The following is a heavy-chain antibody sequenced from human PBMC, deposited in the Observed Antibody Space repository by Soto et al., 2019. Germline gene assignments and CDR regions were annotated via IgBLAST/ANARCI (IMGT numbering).Heavy chain of an antibody. D-gene: IGHD3-16*01. CDR2: MHYSGAT. J-gene: IGHJ5*02. Sequence: ETLSLTCTASGGSSSSSTYSWGWIRQPPGKGLEWIGSMHYSGATYYNPSLKSRVSISVDTSKSQFSLKLTFVTAADTAVYFCARQGSNSSRRLSWFDPWGQGTLVTVSS. CDR3: ARQGSNSSRRLSWFDP. CDR1: GGSSSSSTYS. V-gene: IGHV4-39*01.